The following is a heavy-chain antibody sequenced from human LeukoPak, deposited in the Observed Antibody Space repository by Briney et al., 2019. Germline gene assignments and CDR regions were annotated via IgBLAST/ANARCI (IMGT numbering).Heavy chain of an antibody. Sequence: GASVKVSCRASGYTFTDYYIFWVRPAPGQGLEWMGWINCNNGGTQYAEKFQGRVTMTRDTSITTAYMELSSLRSDDTAIYYCARYKGGSNNLDYWGQGTLVTVSS. CDR1: GYTFTDYY. D-gene: IGHD1-26*01. J-gene: IGHJ4*02. CDR2: INCNNGGT. CDR3: ARYKGGSNNLDY. V-gene: IGHV1-2*02.